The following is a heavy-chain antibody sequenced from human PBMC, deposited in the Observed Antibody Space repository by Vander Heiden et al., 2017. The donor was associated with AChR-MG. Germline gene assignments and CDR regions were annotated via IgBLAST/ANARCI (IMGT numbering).Heavy chain of an antibody. V-gene: IGHV4-4*07. CDR3: ARGDTWSGYYYFDY. CDR1: GGSLSSYY. Sequence: QVQLQESGPGLVKPSETLSLTCTVSGGSLSSYYWSWIRQPAGKGLEWIGRIYTSGSTNYNPSLKSRVTMSVDTSKNQFSLKLSSVTAADTAVYYCARGDTWSGYYYFDYWGQGTLVTVSS. CDR2: IYTSGST. J-gene: IGHJ4*02. D-gene: IGHD3-3*01.